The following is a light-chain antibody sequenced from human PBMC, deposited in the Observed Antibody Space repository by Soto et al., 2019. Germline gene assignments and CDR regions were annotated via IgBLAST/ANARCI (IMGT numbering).Light chain of an antibody. CDR3: QQYGGSPPVT. Sequence: EIVLTQSPGTLSLSPGERATLSCRASQSVRSRYLAWYQQKPGQAPRLLIYGASSRATGIPDRFSGSGSGTDVTLTITRLEPEDFAVYYCQQYGGSPPVTFGQGTKLEIK. CDR2: GAS. V-gene: IGKV3-20*01. J-gene: IGKJ2*01. CDR1: QSVRSRY.